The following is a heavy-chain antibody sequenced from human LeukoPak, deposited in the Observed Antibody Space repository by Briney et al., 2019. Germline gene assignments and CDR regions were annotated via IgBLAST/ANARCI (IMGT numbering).Heavy chain of an antibody. V-gene: IGHV3-23*01. CDR2: ISNTGSDT. Sequence: GGSLRLSCAASGFTFSNYAMSWVRQAPGRGLEWVSTISNTGSDTYYADSVKGRFTISRDNSENTLYLQMNNLRAEDTAIHYCAKVPYSDYGSGRPPFMDVWGQGTTVAVS. D-gene: IGHD3-10*01. CDR1: GFTFSNYA. J-gene: IGHJ6*02. CDR3: AKVPYSDYGSGRPPFMDV.